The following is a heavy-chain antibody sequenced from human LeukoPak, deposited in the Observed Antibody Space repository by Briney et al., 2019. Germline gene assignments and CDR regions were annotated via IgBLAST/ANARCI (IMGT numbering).Heavy chain of an antibody. CDR2: ISGSGGRT. J-gene: IGHJ3*02. CDR3: AKDRLPTLYDAFDI. CDR1: GFTFSSHG. D-gene: IGHD2-15*01. Sequence: GGTLGLSCAASGFTFSSHGMNWVRQAPGKGLEWVSGISGSGGRTYYADSVKGRFTISRDKSKNTLYLQMNSLRAEDTAVYYCAKDRLPTLYDAFDIWGQGTMVTVSS. V-gene: IGHV3-23*01.